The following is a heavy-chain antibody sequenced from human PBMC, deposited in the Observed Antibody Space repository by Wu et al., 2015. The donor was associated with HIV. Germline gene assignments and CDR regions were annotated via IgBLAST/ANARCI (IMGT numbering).Heavy chain of an antibody. J-gene: IGHJ3*02. CDR3: ARGSVPMILKAFDI. Sequence: QVQLVQSGAEVKKPGASVKVSCKASGYIFAGYYMEWVRQAPGQGLEWMGGIIPILGTANYAQKFQGRVTITTDESTSTAYMELSSLRSEDTAVYYCARGSVPMILKAFDIWGQGTMVTVSS. CDR2: IIPILGTA. V-gene: IGHV1-69*16. CDR1: GYIFAGYY. D-gene: IGHD3-22*01.